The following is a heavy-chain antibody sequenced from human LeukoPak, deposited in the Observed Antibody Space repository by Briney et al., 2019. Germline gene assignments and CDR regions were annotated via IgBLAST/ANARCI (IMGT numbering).Heavy chain of an antibody. CDR1: GYSFSSYW. V-gene: IGHV5-51*01. CDR3: ARRGYSYDYFDY. D-gene: IGHD5-18*01. Sequence: GESLKISCKGSGYSFSSYWIGWVRQVPGKGLEWMGIIFPGDSDARYSPSFQGQVTTSADKSISTASLQWSSLKASDTAMYYCARRGYSYDYFDYWGQGTLVTVSS. J-gene: IGHJ4*02. CDR2: IFPGDSDA.